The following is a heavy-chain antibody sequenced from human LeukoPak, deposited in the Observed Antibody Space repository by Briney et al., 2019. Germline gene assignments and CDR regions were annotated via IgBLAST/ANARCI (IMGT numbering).Heavy chain of an antibody. CDR3: ARVDYYDSSGYYRWFDP. CDR1: GGSISSYY. CDR2: IYYSGST. Sequence: SETLSLTCTVSGGSISSYYWSWIRQPPGKGLEWIGYIYYSGSTNYNPSLKSRVTISVDTSKNQFSLKLSSVTAADTAVYYCARVDYYDSSGYYRWFDPWGRGTLVTVSS. V-gene: IGHV4-59*01. D-gene: IGHD3-22*01. J-gene: IGHJ5*02.